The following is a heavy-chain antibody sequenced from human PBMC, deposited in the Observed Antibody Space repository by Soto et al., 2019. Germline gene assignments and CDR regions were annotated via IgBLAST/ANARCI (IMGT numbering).Heavy chain of an antibody. D-gene: IGHD3-22*01. CDR2: ISSSSSYI. Sequence: PGGSLRLSCAASGFTFISYSMNWVRQAPGKGLEWVSSISSSSSYIYYADSVKGRFTISRDNAKNSLYLQMNSLRAEDTAVYYCATGPYDSSGYYYRPFDIWGQGTMVTVSS. J-gene: IGHJ3*02. V-gene: IGHV3-21*01. CDR3: ATGPYDSSGYYYRPFDI. CDR1: GFTFISYS.